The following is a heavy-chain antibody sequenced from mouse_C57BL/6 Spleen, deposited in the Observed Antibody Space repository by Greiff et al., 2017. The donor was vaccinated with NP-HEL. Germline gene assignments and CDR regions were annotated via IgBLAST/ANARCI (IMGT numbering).Heavy chain of an antibody. V-gene: IGHV5-4*01. Sequence: EVHLVESGGGLVKPGGSLKLSCAASGFTFSSYAMSWVRQTPEKRLEWVATISDGGSYTYYPDNVKGRFTISRDNAKNNLYLQMSHLKSEDTAMYYCARDYYSSSPYAMDYWGQGTSVTVSS. J-gene: IGHJ4*01. CDR3: ARDYYSSSPYAMDY. CDR1: GFTFSSYA. CDR2: ISDGGSYT. D-gene: IGHD1-1*01.